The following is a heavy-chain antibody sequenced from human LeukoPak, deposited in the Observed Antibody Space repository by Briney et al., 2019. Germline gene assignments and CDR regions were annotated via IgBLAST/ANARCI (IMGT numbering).Heavy chain of an antibody. J-gene: IGHJ3*02. Sequence: SETLSLTCTVSGGSISSYYWSWIRQPPGKGLEWIGYIYYSGSTNYNPSLKSRVTISVDTSKNQFSLKLSSVTAADTAVYYCARRFYGSGSRGAFDIWGQGTMVTVSS. CDR1: GGSISSYY. D-gene: IGHD3-10*01. V-gene: IGHV4-59*01. CDR2: IYYSGST. CDR3: ARRFYGSGSRGAFDI.